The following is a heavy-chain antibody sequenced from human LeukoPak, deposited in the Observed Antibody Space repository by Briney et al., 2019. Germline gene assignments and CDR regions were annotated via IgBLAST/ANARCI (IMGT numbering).Heavy chain of an antibody. Sequence: QPGRSLRLSCAASGFTFDDYAMHWVRQAPGKGLEWVSGISWNSGSIGYADSVKGRFTISRDNAKNSLYLQMNSLRAEDTAVYYCARRYSSSLGTSFDYWGQGTLVTVSS. D-gene: IGHD6-13*01. J-gene: IGHJ4*02. CDR1: GFTFDDYA. V-gene: IGHV3-9*01. CDR2: ISWNSGSI. CDR3: ARRYSSSLGTSFDY.